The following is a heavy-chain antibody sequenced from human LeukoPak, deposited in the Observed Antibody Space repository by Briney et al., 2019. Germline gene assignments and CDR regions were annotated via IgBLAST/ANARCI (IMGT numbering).Heavy chain of an antibody. D-gene: IGHD5-18*01. V-gene: IGHV4-39*07. J-gene: IGHJ4*02. Sequence: PSETLSLTCTVSGGSISSSSYYWGWIRQPPGKGLEWIGSIYYSGSTYYNPSLKSRVTISVDTSKNQFSLKLSSVTAADTAVYYCAILYSYGPDYWGQGTLVTVSS. CDR1: GGSISSSSYY. CDR2: IYYSGST. CDR3: AILYSYGPDY.